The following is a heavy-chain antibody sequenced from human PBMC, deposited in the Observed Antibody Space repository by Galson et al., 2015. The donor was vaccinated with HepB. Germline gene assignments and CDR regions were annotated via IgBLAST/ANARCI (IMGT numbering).Heavy chain of an antibody. J-gene: IGHJ6*03. CDR2: ISAYNGNT. V-gene: IGHV1-18*01. CDR1: GYTFTSYG. D-gene: IGHD3-3*01. Sequence: SVKVSCKASGYTFTSYGISWVRQAPGQGLEWMGWISAYNGNTNYAQKLQGRVTMTTDTSTSTAYMELRSLRSDDTAVYYCARGVLTYYDFWSGYYNYYYYYMDVWGKGTTVTVSS. CDR3: ARGVLTYYDFWSGYYNYYYYYMDV.